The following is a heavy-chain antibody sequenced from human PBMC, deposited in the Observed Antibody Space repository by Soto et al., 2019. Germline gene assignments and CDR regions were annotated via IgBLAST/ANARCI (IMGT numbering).Heavy chain of an antibody. J-gene: IGHJ4*02. V-gene: IGHV4-4*02. D-gene: IGHD3-16*01. CDR3: ANWGGLNSAKLH. CDR2: IHHRGTT. Sequence: QVQLRASGPGLVKPSGTLSLPCVVSSGSLGRNDWWTSVRQTPGKGLAWLGEIHHRGTTNYNPSLKSRVTISLDMSKNEFYLNLSSVIAADTAVYYCANWGGLNSAKLHWGRGDVVTVSS. CDR1: SGSLGRNDW.